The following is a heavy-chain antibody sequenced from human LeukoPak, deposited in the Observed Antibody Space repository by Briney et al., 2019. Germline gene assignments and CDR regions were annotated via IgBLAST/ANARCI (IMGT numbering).Heavy chain of an antibody. CDR3: VKESRVVRGVIMDAFDM. CDR2: ISGSGDRT. V-gene: IGHV3-23*01. CDR1: GITFSSYA. Sequence: GGSLRLSCAASGITFSSYAMIWVRQAPGKGLEWVSAISGSGDRTYHADSVKGRLTISRDNSKNTVYLQMSSLRAEDTAVYYCVKESRVVRGVIMDAFDMWGQGTMVTVSS. J-gene: IGHJ3*02. D-gene: IGHD3-10*01.